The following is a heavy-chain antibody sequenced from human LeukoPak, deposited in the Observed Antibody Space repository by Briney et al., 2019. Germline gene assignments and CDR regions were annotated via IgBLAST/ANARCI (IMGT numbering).Heavy chain of an antibody. J-gene: IGHJ4*02. D-gene: IGHD6-19*01. V-gene: IGHV3-23*01. Sequence: GGSLRLSCAASGFTFSSYAMSWVRQAPGKGLEWVSAISGSGGSTYYADSVKGRFTISRDNSKNTLYLQMNSLRAEDTAVYYCARDLRIGSGWSLYYFDYWGQGTLVTVSS. CDR3: ARDLRIGSGWSLYYFDY. CDR1: GFTFSSYA. CDR2: ISGSGGST.